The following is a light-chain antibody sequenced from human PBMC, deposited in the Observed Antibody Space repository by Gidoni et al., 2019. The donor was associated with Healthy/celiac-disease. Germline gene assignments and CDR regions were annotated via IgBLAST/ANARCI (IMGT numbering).Light chain of an antibody. CDR1: QSISSY. CDR2: AAS. V-gene: IGKV1-39*01. Sequence: DIQMTQSPSSLSASVGDRVTITCRASQSISSYLNWYQQKPGKAPNLLIYAASSLQSGVPSRFSGSGSGTDFTLTISSLQPEDFATYYCQQTYNTLWTFGQXTKVEIK. J-gene: IGKJ1*01. CDR3: QQTYNTLWT.